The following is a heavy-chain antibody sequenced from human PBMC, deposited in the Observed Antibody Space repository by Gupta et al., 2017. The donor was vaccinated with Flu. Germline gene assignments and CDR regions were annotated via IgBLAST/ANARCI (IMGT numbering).Heavy chain of an antibody. Sequence: QLQLQESGPGLVKPSETLSLTCTVSGDSISNSDFYWAWIRQPPGKGLECIGGIHHSGRTYYNPSLKSRVTMSVDTPKYQFSLKLSSVTAADTAVYYCAARRKDLNWFDPWGQRTLVTVSS. V-gene: IGHV4-39*01. CDR2: IHHSGRT. CDR3: AARRKDLNWFDP. D-gene: IGHD1-14*01. J-gene: IGHJ5*02. CDR1: GDSISNSDFY.